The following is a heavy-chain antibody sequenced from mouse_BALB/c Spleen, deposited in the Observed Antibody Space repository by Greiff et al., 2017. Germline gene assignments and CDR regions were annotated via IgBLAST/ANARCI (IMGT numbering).Heavy chain of an antibody. J-gene: IGHJ3*01. CDR1: GYSITSGYY. D-gene: IGHD2-4*01. CDR2: ISYDGSN. CDR3: AAYDYDGGAWFAY. V-gene: IGHV3-6*02. Sequence: EVKLQESGPGLVKPSQSLSLTCSVTGYSITSGYYWNWILQFPGNKLEWMGYISYDGSNNYNPSLKNRISITRDTSKNQFFLKLNSVTTEDTATYYCAAYDYDGGAWFAYWGQGTLVTVSA.